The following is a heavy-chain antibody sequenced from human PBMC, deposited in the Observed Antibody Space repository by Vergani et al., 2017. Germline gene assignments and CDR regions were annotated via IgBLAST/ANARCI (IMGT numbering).Heavy chain of an antibody. CDR2: IYYSGST. D-gene: IGHD2-21*02. Sequence: QVQLQESGPGLVKPSQTLSLTCTVSGGSISSGDYYWSWIRQPPGKDLEWLGYIYYSGSTYYNPSLKSRVTRAVDTAKNQFSLKLSSVTAADTAVYYWARDGDPPTNWFDPWGQGTLVTVSS. CDR1: GGSISSGDYY. V-gene: IGHV4-30-4*01. CDR3: ARDGDPPTNWFDP. J-gene: IGHJ5*02.